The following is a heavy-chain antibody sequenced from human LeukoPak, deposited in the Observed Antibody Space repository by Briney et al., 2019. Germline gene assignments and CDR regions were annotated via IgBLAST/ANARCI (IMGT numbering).Heavy chain of an antibody. J-gene: IGHJ6*03. V-gene: IGHV1-3*01. Sequence: ASVKVSCKASGYIFTYYAIHWLRQAPGQRPEWMGWMNAGNGNTKYSQKFHGRITLIRDTSAATAYMELSSLRHDDLAVYYCARGRGTSGSNRDFYYYYYMDVWGKGTTVTVSS. CDR1: GYIFTYYA. CDR3: ARGRGTSGSNRDFYYYYYMDV. D-gene: IGHD2-15*01. CDR2: MNAGNGNT.